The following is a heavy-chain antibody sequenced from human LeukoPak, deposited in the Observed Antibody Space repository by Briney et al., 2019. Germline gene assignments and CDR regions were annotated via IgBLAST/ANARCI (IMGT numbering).Heavy chain of an antibody. D-gene: IGHD3-16*01. CDR2: ISPSGDIT. CDR1: GFTFNDHY. Sequence: GGSLRLSCATSGFTFNDHYLAWVRQAPGKGLEWVSGISPSGDITYYTDSVRGRFTISRDNFKNTLSLQVNSLRAEDTAMYYCAKDDDWGRYKHWGQGTLVTVSS. CDR3: AKDDDWGRYKH. J-gene: IGHJ1*01. V-gene: IGHV3-23*01.